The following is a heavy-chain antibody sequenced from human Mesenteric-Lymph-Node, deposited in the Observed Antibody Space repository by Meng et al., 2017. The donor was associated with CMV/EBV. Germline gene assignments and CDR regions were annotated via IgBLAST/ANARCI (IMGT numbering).Heavy chain of an antibody. J-gene: IGHJ6*02. CDR2: ISYDGSNH. D-gene: IGHD4-17*01. V-gene: IGHV3-30*04. CDR1: GFTFSSYS. Sequence: GESLKISCAASGFTFSSYSIHWVRQAPGKGLEWVALISYDGSNHYYADSAKGRFTISRDNSQNTLYLQMNGLRAEDTAVYYCARDESVNPPWVGDYGDYGMDVWGQGTTVTVSS. CDR3: ARDESVNPPWVGDYGDYGMDV.